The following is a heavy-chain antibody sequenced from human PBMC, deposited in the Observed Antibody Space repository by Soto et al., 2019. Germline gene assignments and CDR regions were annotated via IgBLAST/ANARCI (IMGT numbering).Heavy chain of an antibody. CDR3: ARDMLVSIGYFDY. CDR1: GGTFSSYT. J-gene: IGHJ4*02. V-gene: IGHV1-69*08. D-gene: IGHD3-16*01. Sequence: QVQLVQSGAEVKKPGPSVKVSCKASGGTFSSYTISWVRQAPGQGLEWMGRIIPILGIANYAQKFQGRVTITADKSTSTAYMELSSLRSEDTAVYYCARDMLVSIGYFDYWGQGTLVTVSS. CDR2: IIPILGIA.